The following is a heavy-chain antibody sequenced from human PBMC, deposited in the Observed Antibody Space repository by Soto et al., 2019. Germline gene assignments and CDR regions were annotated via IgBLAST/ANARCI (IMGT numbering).Heavy chain of an antibody. V-gene: IGHV3-9*01. J-gene: IGHJ3*02. CDR3: LKDGLTSLFGLVYDGSNI. D-gene: IGHD3-3*01. CDR1: GFTFGDYG. Sequence: EVQLVESGGGLVQPGRSLRLSCVASGFTFGDYGMHLVRQAPGRGPEWVSGVTWNSGNIAYAETVKGRFTISRDNAKNSLCLQMNSLRAEDTALYYCLKDGLTSLFGLVYDGSNIWGHGTMVIVSS. CDR2: VTWNSGNI.